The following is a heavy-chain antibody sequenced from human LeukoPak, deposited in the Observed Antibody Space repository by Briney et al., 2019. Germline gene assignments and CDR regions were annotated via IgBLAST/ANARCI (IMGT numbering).Heavy chain of an antibody. D-gene: IGHD3-10*01. J-gene: IGHJ4*02. CDR3: ARGNRRGGRITMVRGVIITVFDY. CDR2: ISYDGSNK. CDR1: GYTFTSYY. Sequence: SCKASGYTFTSYYMHWVRQAPGKGLEWVAVISYDGSNKYYADSVKGRFTISRDNSKNTLYLQMNSLRAEDTAVYYCARGNRRGGRITMVRGVIITVFDYWGQGTLVTVSS. V-gene: IGHV3-30-3*01.